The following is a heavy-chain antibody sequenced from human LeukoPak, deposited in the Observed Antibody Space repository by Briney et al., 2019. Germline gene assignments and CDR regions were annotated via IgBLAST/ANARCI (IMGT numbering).Heavy chain of an antibody. Sequence: ASVKVSCKASGYTFTSYGISWVRQAPGQGLEWMGWISAYSGNTNYAQKLQGRVTMTTDTSTSTAYMELRSLRSDDTAVYYCARYMGSGSGGSPSGPWGQGTLVTVSS. D-gene: IGHD2-15*01. CDR2: ISAYSGNT. V-gene: IGHV1-18*04. CDR1: GYTFTSYG. J-gene: IGHJ5*02. CDR3: ARYMGSGSGGSPSGP.